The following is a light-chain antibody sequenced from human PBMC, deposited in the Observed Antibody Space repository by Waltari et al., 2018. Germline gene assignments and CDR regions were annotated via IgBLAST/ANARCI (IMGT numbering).Light chain of an antibody. J-gene: IGKJ4*01. CDR3: QQFDTLPPS. CDR1: QDINNF. Sequence: DIQMTQSPSSLSASVGDRVTITCQASQDINNFLNWYQQKPGRAPSPLIYDASNLETGVPSRFSGSGSETHFTLTISSLQTEDSATYYCQQFDTLPPSFGGGTKVEI. V-gene: IGKV1-33*01. CDR2: DAS.